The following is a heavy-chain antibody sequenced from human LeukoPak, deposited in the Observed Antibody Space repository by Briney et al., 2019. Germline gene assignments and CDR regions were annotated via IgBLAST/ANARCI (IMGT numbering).Heavy chain of an antibody. CDR2: INPTGGST. Sequence: GASVKVSCKASGYTFPSYFMHWVRQAPGQGLEWMGIINPTGGSTTYAQKFQGRVTMTRDTSTSTVYMELSSLRSDDTAVYYCARDGFFMIDRVAPFNWFDPWGQGTLVTVSS. V-gene: IGHV1-46*01. D-gene: IGHD2-21*01. CDR1: GYTFPSYF. CDR3: ARDGFFMIDRVAPFNWFDP. J-gene: IGHJ5*02.